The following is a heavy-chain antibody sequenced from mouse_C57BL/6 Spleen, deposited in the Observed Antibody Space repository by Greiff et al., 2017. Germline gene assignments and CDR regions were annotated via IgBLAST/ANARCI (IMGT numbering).Heavy chain of an antibody. D-gene: IGHD1-1*01. V-gene: IGHV1-76*01. CDR1: GYTFTDYY. J-gene: IGHJ4*01. CDR3: ARYGSSAYAMDY. CDR2: IYPGSGNT. Sequence: KQSGAELVRPGASVKLSCKASGYTFTDYYINWVKQRPGQGLEWIARIYPGSGNTYYNEKFKGKATLTAEKSSSTAYMQLSSLTAEDSAVYFCARYGSSAYAMDYWGQGTSVTVSS.